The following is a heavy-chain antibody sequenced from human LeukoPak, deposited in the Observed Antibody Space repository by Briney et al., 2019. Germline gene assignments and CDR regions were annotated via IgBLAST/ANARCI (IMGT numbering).Heavy chain of an antibody. CDR1: GFTLSSYD. J-gene: IGHJ5*02. D-gene: IGHD3-10*01. CDR3: TRGGSSYYAGWSDP. V-gene: IGHV3-13*01. CDR2: LSARGET. Sequence: GGSLRLSCAASGFTLSSYDMHWVRHAPGKGLEWVSGLSARGETFYQGSVKGRFTISRDDARNSVSLHMSSLRDDDTALYYCTRGGSSYYAGWSDPWGQGSLVTVSS.